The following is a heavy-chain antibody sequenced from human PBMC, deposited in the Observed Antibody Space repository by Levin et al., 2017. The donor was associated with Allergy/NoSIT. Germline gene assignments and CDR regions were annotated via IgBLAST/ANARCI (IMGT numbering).Heavy chain of an antibody. CDR2: IYYSGST. CDR1: GGSISSSSYY. V-gene: IGHV4-39*01. Sequence: PSETLSLTCTVSGGSISSSSYYWGWIRQPPGKGLEWIGSIYYSGSTYYNPSLKSRVTISVDTSKNQFSLKLSSVTAADTAVYYCARPGVGGAGGAFDIWGQGTMVTVSS. D-gene: IGHD2-8*02. CDR3: ARPGVGGAGGAFDI. J-gene: IGHJ3*02.